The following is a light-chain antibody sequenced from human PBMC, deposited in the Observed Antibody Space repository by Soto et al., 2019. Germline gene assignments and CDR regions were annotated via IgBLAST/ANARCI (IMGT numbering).Light chain of an antibody. Sequence: DIQLTQSPSFLSASVGDRATITCRASQGTSSYLAWFQQKPGRAPKLLIYGASTLQSGVPARFSGSGSGTDFTLTISSLQPEDFATYYCQQSYSTPPWTFGQGTKVDI. CDR1: QGTSSY. J-gene: IGKJ1*01. CDR2: GAS. CDR3: QQSYSTPPWT. V-gene: IGKV1-39*01.